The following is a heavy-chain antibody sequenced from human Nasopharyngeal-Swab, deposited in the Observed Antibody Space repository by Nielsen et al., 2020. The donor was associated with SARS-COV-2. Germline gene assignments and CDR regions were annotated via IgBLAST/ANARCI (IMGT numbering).Heavy chain of an antibody. D-gene: IGHD7-27*01. J-gene: IGHJ4*02. CDR3: ARDFDKTGD. Sequence: GESLKISCTASGFSFASYAMTWVRQAPGKGLEWISVISGNGYDVIKYADSVKGRFTISRDNAKNTLYLQMNSLRAEDTAVYYCARDFDKTGDWGQGTLVTVSS. CDR1: GFSFASYA. V-gene: IGHV3-23*01. CDR2: ISGNGYDVI.